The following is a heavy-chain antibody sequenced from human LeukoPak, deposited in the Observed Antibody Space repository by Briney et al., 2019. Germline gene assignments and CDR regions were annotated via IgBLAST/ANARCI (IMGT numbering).Heavy chain of an antibody. V-gene: IGHV3-66*02. J-gene: IGHJ4*02. CDR3: ARGITGNIYYFDY. Sequence: GGSLRLSCAASGFTFSSYSMNWVRQAPGKGLEWVSVIYSGGSTYYADSVKGRFTISRDNSKNTLYLQMNGLRAEDTAVYYCARGITGNIYYFDYWGQGTLVTVSS. CDR1: GFTFSSYS. D-gene: IGHD1-20*01. CDR2: IYSGGST.